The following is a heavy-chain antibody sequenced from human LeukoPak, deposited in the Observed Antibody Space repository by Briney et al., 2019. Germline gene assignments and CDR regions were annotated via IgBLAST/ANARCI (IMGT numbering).Heavy chain of an antibody. J-gene: IGHJ2*01. V-gene: IGHV3-30*18. CDR1: GFTFSSYG. D-gene: IGHD6-13*01. Sequence: GGSLRLSCAASGFTFSSYGMHWVRQAPGKGLEWVAVISYDGSNKYYADSVKGRFTISRDNSKNTLYLQMNSLRAEDTAVYYCAKDRGQQLVRSRGYFDLWGRGTLVTVSS. CDR2: ISYDGSNK. CDR3: AKDRGQQLVRSRGYFDL.